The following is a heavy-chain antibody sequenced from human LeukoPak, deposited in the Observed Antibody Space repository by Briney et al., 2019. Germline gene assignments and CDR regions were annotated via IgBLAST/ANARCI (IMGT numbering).Heavy chain of an antibody. J-gene: IGHJ4*02. D-gene: IGHD6-19*01. CDR2: IWYDGSYK. Sequence: GGSLRLSCAASGFTFSFYAMHWVRQAPGKGLDWVAVIWYDGSYKYYADYVKGRFTISRDNSKNTLYLEMNRLRGDDTAVYYCAREPTYSSGWDGDHWGQGTLVTVSS. CDR1: GFTFSFYA. V-gene: IGHV3-33*01. CDR3: AREPTYSSGWDGDH.